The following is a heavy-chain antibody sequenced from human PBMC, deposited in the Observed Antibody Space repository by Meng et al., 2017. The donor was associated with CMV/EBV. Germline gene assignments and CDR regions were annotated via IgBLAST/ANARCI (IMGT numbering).Heavy chain of an antibody. D-gene: IGHD2-2*01. CDR3: ARVGRTSCYDY. CDR1: GGSISSGDYY. V-gene: IGHV4-30-4*08. CDR2: IYYSGST. J-gene: IGHJ4*02. Sequence: QVQRQQPGPGLVKPYQTLSLTCTVSGGSISSGDYYWSWIRQPPGKGLEWIGYIYYSGSTYYNPSLKSRVTISVDTSKNQFSLKLSSVTAADTAVYYCARVGRTSCYDYWGQGTLVTVSS.